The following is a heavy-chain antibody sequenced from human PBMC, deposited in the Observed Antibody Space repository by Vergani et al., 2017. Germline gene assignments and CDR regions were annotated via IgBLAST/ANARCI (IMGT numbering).Heavy chain of an antibody. D-gene: IGHD2-15*01. CDR2: IRGDEGEK. Sequence: EVQLVESGGGLVQPGGSLRLSCAASGFTFRSYWMSWVRQAPEKGLEWVANIRGDEGEKRYADPVKGRFTISRDNAKNSLYLQVNSLRADDTAVYYCATYCSARCTEYYFDYWGQGILVTVSS. J-gene: IGHJ4*02. CDR3: ATYCSARCTEYYFDY. V-gene: IGHV3-7*01. CDR1: GFTFRSYW.